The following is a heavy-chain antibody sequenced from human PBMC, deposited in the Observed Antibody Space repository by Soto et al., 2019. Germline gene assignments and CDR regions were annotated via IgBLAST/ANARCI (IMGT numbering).Heavy chain of an antibody. CDR2: ISGSGGST. CDR3: AKGRWFGELSLLGY. D-gene: IGHD3-10*01. V-gene: IGHV3-23*01. CDR1: GFTFSSYA. J-gene: IGHJ4*02. Sequence: PGGSLRLSCAASGFTFSSYAMSWVRQAPGKGLEWVSAISGSGGSTYYADSVKGRFTISRDNSKNTLYLQMNSLRAEDTAVYYCAKGRWFGELSLLGYWGQGTLVTVSS.